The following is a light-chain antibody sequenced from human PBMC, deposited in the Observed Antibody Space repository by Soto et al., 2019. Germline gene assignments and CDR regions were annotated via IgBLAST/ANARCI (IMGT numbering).Light chain of an antibody. J-gene: IGKJ2*01. CDR3: QQYNNWPPYT. Sequence: EIVMTQSPATLSVSPGERATLSCRASQSVSSYLAWYQQKPGQAPRLLIHGASTRATGIPARFSGSGSGTEFTLTISILQSEDFAVYYCQQYNNWPPYTFGQGTKLEIK. CDR1: QSVSSY. V-gene: IGKV3-15*01. CDR2: GAS.